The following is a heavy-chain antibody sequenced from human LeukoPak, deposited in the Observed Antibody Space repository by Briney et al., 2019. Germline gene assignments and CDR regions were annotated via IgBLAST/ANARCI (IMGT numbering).Heavy chain of an antibody. CDR1: GFSFSSYS. CDR3: ARISGAAAQHFDY. J-gene: IGHJ4*02. V-gene: IGHV3-21*01. D-gene: IGHD6-13*01. Sequence: GESLRLSCAASGFSFSSYSMNWVRQAPGKGLEWVSIISRDSRTIVDADSVKGRFTISRDNAKNSLYLQMNSLRAEDTAVYYCARISGAAAQHFDYWGQGTLVTVSS. CDR2: ISRDSRTI.